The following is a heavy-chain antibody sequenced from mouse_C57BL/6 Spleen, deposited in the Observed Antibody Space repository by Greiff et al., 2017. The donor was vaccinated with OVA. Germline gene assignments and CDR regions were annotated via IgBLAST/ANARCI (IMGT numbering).Heavy chain of an antibody. CDR2: IDPSDSYT. V-gene: IGHV1-69*01. Sequence: QVQLKQPGAELVMPGASVKLSCKASGYTFTSYWMHWVKQRPGQGLEWIGEIDPSDSYTNYNQKFKGKSTLTVDKSSSTAYMQLSSLTSEDSAVYYCARASNYGAGFAYWGQGTLVTVSA. CDR3: ARASNYGAGFAY. J-gene: IGHJ3*01. D-gene: IGHD2-5*01. CDR1: GYTFTSYW.